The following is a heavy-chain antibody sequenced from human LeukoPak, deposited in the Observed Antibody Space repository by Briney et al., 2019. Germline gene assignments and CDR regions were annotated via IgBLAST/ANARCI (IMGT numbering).Heavy chain of an antibody. Sequence: ASVKVSCKASGYTLTSYGISRVRQAPGQGLEWMGWISAYNGNTNYAQKLQGRVTMTTDTSTSAAYMELRSLRSDDTAVYYCARGPKLLWFGELSRVALGWFDPWGQGTLVTVSS. CDR3: ARGPKLLWFGELSRVALGWFDP. D-gene: IGHD3-10*01. J-gene: IGHJ5*02. CDR1: GYTLTSYG. CDR2: ISAYNGNT. V-gene: IGHV1-18*01.